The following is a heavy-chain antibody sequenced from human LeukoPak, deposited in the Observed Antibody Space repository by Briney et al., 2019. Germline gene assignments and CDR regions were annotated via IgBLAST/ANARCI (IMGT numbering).Heavy chain of an antibody. J-gene: IGHJ3*02. Sequence: SETLSLTCTVSGGSISSGDYYWSWIRQPPGKGLEWIGYIYYSGSTYYNPSLKSRVTISVDTSKNQFSLKLSSVTAADTAVYYCARAPIFGVVISDAFDIWGQGTMVTVSS. CDR1: GGSISSGDYY. CDR2: IYYSGST. CDR3: ARAPIFGVVISDAFDI. D-gene: IGHD3-3*02. V-gene: IGHV4-30-4*08.